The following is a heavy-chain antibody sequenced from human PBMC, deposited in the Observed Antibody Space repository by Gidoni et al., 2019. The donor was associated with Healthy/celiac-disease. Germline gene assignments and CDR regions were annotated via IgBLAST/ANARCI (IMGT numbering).Heavy chain of an antibody. Sequence: EVQLVESGGGVVRPGGSLRLSCAASGFTFADYGISWCRQAPGKGLEWVSGINWNGGSTGYEDSVKGRFTISRDNAKNSLYLQMNSLRAEDTALYHCARDRSGYYYDSSGYWRLNWFDPWGQGTLVTVSS. CDR1: GFTFADYG. CDR3: ARDRSGYYYDSSGYWRLNWFDP. V-gene: IGHV3-20*01. CDR2: INWNGGST. J-gene: IGHJ5*02. D-gene: IGHD3-22*01.